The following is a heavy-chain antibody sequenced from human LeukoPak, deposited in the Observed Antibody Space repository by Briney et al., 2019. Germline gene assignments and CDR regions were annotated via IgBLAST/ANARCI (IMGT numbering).Heavy chain of an antibody. CDR2: ISGSGSGGST. J-gene: IGHJ4*02. CDR3: AQDRAYIQFYF. Sequence: GGSLRLSCAASGFTFSSYSMNWVRQAPGKGLEWVSNISGSGSGGSTYYADSVKGRFTISRDNSKNTVYLQVNSLRAEDTALYYCAQDRAYIQFYFWGQGTLVTVSS. CDR1: GFTFSSYS. D-gene: IGHD5-18*01. V-gene: IGHV3-23*01.